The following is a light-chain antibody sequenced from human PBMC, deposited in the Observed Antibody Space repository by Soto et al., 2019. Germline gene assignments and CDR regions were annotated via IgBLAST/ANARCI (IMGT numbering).Light chain of an antibody. CDR3: QQYNDWCCT. Sequence: EIVMTQSPATLSVSPGERATLSCRASQTVINKLAWFQQEPGQAPRLLIYDASTRATGIPARFSGSGSGTEFTLTISSLQSEDFAVYYCQQYNDWCCTLGQGTKVDIK. CDR1: QTVINK. CDR2: DAS. J-gene: IGKJ1*01. V-gene: IGKV3-15*01.